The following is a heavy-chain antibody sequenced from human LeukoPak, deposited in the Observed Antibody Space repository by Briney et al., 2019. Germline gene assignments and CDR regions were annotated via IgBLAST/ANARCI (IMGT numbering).Heavy chain of an antibody. D-gene: IGHD2-15*01. CDR2: ISGSGGST. J-gene: IGHJ4*02. V-gene: IGHV3-23*01. CDR3: AKEPLRLIVAPLDY. CDR1: GFTFSSYW. Sequence: GGSLRLSCAASGFTFSSYWMSWVRQAPGKGLEWVSAISGSGGSTYYADSVKGRFTISRDNSKNTLYLQMNSLRAEDTAVYYCAKEPLRLIVAPLDYWGQGTLVTVSS.